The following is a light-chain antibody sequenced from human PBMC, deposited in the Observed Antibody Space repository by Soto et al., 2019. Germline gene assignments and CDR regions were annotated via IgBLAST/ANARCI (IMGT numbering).Light chain of an antibody. CDR2: ENN. J-gene: IGLJ2*01. V-gene: IGLV6-57*04. CDR3: QSYDSDFVV. Sequence: NFMLTQPHSVSESPGKTLSISCTRSSGSIANNYVQWYQQRPGSAPTTVIYENNQRLSGVPDRFSGSTDGSSNSASLTISGLQTDDEEDYYCQSYDSDFVVFGGGTKLTVL. CDR1: SGSIANNY.